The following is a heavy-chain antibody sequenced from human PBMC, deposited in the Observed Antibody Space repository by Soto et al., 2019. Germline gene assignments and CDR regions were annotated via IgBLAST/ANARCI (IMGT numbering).Heavy chain of an antibody. CDR3: ARDVQITMVRGDIYYGMDV. CDR1: GFTFSSYA. CDR2: ISGSGGST. V-gene: IGHV3-23*01. J-gene: IGHJ6*02. D-gene: IGHD3-10*01. Sequence: CSAAGFTFSSYAMSWVRQAPGKGLEWVSAISGSGGSTYYADSVKGRFTISRDNSKNTLYLQMNSLRAEDTAVYYCARDVQITMVRGDIYYGMDVWGQGTTVTVSS.